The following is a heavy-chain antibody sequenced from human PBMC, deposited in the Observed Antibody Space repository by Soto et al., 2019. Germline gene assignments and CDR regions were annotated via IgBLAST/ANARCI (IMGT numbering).Heavy chain of an antibody. CDR1: GYSFTNYC. CDR2: IDPSDSYT. Sequence: PGESLKISGKASGYSFTNYCISWLRLVPWKGLEWMGRIDPSDSYTTYSPSFQGHVSISVDRSINTAYLQWGSLGAPDTAIYYCARGALYSDTKGYVDFWGQGTLVTVSS. J-gene: IGHJ4*02. D-gene: IGHD1-26*01. CDR3: ARGALYSDTKGYVDF. V-gene: IGHV5-10-1*01.